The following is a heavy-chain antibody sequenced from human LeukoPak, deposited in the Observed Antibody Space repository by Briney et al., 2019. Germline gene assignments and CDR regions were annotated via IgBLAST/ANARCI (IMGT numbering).Heavy chain of an antibody. CDR2: MYDSGST. J-gene: IGHJ5*02. D-gene: IGHD2-15*01. Sequence: PSETLSLTCTVSGDSISSYYCSWIRQTPGKGLGWIGYMYDSGSTNYNPSLKSRVTMSIDTSKNQFSLKLSSVTAADTAVYYCAILAEYCNSGSCYLGWFDPWSQGTLVTVSS. CDR1: GDSISSYY. V-gene: IGHV4-59*01. CDR3: AILAEYCNSGSCYLGWFDP.